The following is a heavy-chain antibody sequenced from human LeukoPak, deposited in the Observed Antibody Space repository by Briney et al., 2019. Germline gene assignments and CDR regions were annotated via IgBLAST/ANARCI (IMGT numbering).Heavy chain of an antibody. CDR2: IYYSGST. V-gene: IGHV4-59*01. CDR1: GGSISSYY. CDR3: ARGSIAARNDAFDI. J-gene: IGHJ3*02. D-gene: IGHD6-6*01. Sequence: SETLSLTCTVSGGSISSYYWSWIRQPPGKGLEWIGYIYYSGSTNYNPSLKSRVTISVDTSKNQFSLKLSSVSAADTAVYYCARGSIAARNDAFDIWGQGTMVTVSS.